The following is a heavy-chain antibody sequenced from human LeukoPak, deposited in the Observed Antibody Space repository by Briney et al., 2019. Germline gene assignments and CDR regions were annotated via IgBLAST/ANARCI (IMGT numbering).Heavy chain of an antibody. V-gene: IGHV3-9*02. CDR3: ARGKVAVAATDDAFEI. Sequence: GGSLRLSCAASGFTSDDYAMYWVRQAPGKGLEWVSGISWNSGIIGYADSVKGRFTISRDNARKSLFLQMNSLRAEDTAVYYCARGKVAVAATDDAFEIWGQGTMVTVSS. D-gene: IGHD6-19*01. CDR1: GFTSDDYA. CDR2: ISWNSGII. J-gene: IGHJ3*02.